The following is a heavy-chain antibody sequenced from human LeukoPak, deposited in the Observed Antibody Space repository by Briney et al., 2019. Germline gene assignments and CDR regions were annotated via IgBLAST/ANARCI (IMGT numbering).Heavy chain of an antibody. CDR3: VQNRGYCSGGSCPALFDY. J-gene: IGHJ4*02. D-gene: IGHD2-15*01. CDR2: ISYDGSNK. CDR1: GFTFSSYG. V-gene: IGHV3-30*03. Sequence: GGSLRLSCAASGFTFSSYGMHWVRQAPGKGLEWVAVISYDGSNKYYADSVKGRFTISRDNSKNTLYLQMNSLRAEDTAVYYCVQNRGYCSGGSCPALFDYWGQGTLVTVSS.